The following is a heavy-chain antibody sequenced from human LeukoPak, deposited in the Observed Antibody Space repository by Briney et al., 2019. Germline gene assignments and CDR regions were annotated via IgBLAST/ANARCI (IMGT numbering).Heavy chain of an antibody. V-gene: IGHV3-53*01. CDR1: GFIVSSNY. CDR3: AKVESRGRDDELIAVAPPDY. J-gene: IGHJ4*02. D-gene: IGHD6-19*01. Sequence: PGGSLRLSCAASGFIVSSNYMSWVRQAPGKGLEWVSVIYSGGSTYYADSVKGRFTISRDNSKNTLYLQMNSLRAEDTAVYYCAKVESRGRDDELIAVAPPDYWGQGTLVTVSS. CDR2: IYSGGST.